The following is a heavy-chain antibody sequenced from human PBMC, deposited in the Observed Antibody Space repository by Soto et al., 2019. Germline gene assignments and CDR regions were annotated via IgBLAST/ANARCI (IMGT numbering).Heavy chain of an antibody. Sequence: GGSLRLSCAASGFTFSSYWMHWVRQAPGKGLVWVSRINSDGSSTSYADSVKGRFTISRDNAKNTLYLQMNSLRAEDTAVYYCARVRIGYCSSTSCYDGNYYYYMDVWGKGTTVTVSS. J-gene: IGHJ6*03. CDR2: INSDGSST. V-gene: IGHV3-74*01. CDR1: GFTFSSYW. CDR3: ARVRIGYCSSTSCYDGNYYYYMDV. D-gene: IGHD2-2*01.